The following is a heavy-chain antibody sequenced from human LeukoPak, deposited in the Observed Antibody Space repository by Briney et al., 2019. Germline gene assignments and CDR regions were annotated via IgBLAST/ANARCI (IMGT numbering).Heavy chain of an antibody. Sequence: GESLKISCKVSGYRFTTYWIAWVRQMPGKGLEWMGIIHPGDSDSIYSPSFQGQVTISADKSIRTAYLQWNSLQASDTAMYYCARPKYDILTGRFSYFDLWGRGTLVTVSS. CDR2: IHPGDSDS. J-gene: IGHJ2*01. CDR3: ARPKYDILTGRFSYFDL. D-gene: IGHD3-9*01. V-gene: IGHV5-51*01. CDR1: GYRFTTYW.